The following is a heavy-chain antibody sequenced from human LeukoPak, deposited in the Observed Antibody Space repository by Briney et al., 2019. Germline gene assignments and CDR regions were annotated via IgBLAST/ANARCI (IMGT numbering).Heavy chain of an antibody. V-gene: IGHV3-23*01. CDR3: ARDPNWGSGY. Sequence: GGSLRLSCAASGFTFSRYTMTWVRQAPGKGLEWVSIIGPSGGDIHYADSVKGRFIISRDNSKNTLSLQMNSLRVDDTAIYYCARDPNWGSGYWGQGTLVTASS. CDR1: GFTFSRYT. CDR2: IGPSGGDI. D-gene: IGHD7-27*01. J-gene: IGHJ4*02.